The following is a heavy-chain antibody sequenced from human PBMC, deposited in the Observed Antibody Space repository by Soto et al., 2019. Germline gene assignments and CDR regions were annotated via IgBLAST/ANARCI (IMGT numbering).Heavy chain of an antibody. V-gene: IGHV3-33*01. CDR2: IWYDGSNK. D-gene: IGHD2-15*01. Sequence: GGSLRLSCAASGFTFSSYGMHWVRQALGKGLEWVAVIWYDGSNKYYADSVKGRFTISRDNSKNTLYLQTNSLRAEDTAVYYCARDWQDGMDVWGQGTTVTVSS. J-gene: IGHJ6*02. CDR1: GFTFSSYG. CDR3: ARDWQDGMDV.